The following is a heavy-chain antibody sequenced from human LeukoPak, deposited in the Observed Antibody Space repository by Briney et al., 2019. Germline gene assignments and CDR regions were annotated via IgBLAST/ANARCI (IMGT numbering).Heavy chain of an antibody. J-gene: IGHJ4*02. CDR2: ISTSSSYI. CDR1: GFTFSSYS. D-gene: IGHD5-12*01. Sequence: GGSLRLSCAASGFTFSSYSMNWVRQAPGKGLEWVSSISTSSSYIYYADSVKGRFAISRDNAKNSLYLQVNSLRAEDTAVYYCAKDDAGLPDYWGQGTLVTVSS. V-gene: IGHV3-21*01. CDR3: AKDDAGLPDY.